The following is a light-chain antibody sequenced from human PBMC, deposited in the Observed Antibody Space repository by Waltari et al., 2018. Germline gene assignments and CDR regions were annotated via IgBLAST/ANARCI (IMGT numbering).Light chain of an antibody. V-gene: IGKV1-39*01. CDR1: QGISSY. J-gene: IGKJ4*02. Sequence: DIQMTQSPSSLSASVGDRVTITCRASQGISSYLNWYQQKPGKAPKLLIYAASSLQSGVPSRFSGSGSGTDFTLTISSLQPEDFATYYCQQSYTTPPRTFGGGTKVE. CDR3: QQSYTTPPRT. CDR2: AAS.